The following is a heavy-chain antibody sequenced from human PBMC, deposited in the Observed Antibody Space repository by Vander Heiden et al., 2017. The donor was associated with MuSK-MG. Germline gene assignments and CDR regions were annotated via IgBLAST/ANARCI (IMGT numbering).Heavy chain of an antibody. J-gene: IGHJ4*02. CDR2: VSGSGAST. Sequence: EVQLLESGGDLVQPGGSLRLACAASGFSLSTYAMSWVRQAPGKGLEWVSTVSGSGASTYYADSVKGRFTISRDNSNNTLYLQMSSLRAEDTAVYYCAKDPAPEPSYFFDYWGQGTLVTVSA. CDR3: AKDPAPEPSYFFDY. V-gene: IGHV3-23*01. CDR1: GFSLSTYA.